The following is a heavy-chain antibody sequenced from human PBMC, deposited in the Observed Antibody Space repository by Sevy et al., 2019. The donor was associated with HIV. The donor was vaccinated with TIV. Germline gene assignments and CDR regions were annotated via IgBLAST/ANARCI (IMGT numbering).Heavy chain of an antibody. CDR3: ARDKLQTTGSLGDYYYGLDV. Sequence: GGSLRLSCAGSGFTFSNYGMHWVRRAPGKGLEWVAIIWYDGSNKYYTESVKGRFTISRDNSKNMLYLQMNGLRAEDTAVYYCARDKLQTTGSLGDYYYGLDVWGQGTRVTVSS. CDR2: IWYDGSNK. J-gene: IGHJ6*02. V-gene: IGHV3-33*01. CDR1: GFTFSNYG. D-gene: IGHD3-16*01.